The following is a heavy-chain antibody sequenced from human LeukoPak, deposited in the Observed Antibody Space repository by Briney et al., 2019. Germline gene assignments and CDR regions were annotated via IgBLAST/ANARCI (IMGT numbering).Heavy chain of an antibody. V-gene: IGHV4-39*01. CDR1: GGSISSSSYY. J-gene: IGHJ4*02. CDR3: ARFRSSGWYGGNYFDY. Sequence: SETLSLTCTVSGGSISSSSYYWGWIRQPPGKGLEWIGSIYYSGSTYYNPSLKSRVTISVDTSKNQFSLKLSSVTAADTAVYYCARFRSSGWYGGNYFDYWGQGTLVTVSS. CDR2: IYYSGST. D-gene: IGHD6-19*01.